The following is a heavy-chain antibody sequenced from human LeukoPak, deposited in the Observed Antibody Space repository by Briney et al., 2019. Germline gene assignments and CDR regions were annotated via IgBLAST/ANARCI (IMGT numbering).Heavy chain of an antibody. J-gene: IGHJ4*02. CDR3: ARAGRWLQYLDY. V-gene: IGHV4-34*01. Sequence: SETLSLTCAVYGGSFSAYYWSWIRQPPGKGLEWIGEINHSGSTNYNPSLKSRVTISVDTSKNQFSLKLSSVTAADTAVYYCARAGRWLQYLDYWGQGTLVTVSS. CDR1: GGSFSAYY. D-gene: IGHD5-12*01. CDR2: INHSGST.